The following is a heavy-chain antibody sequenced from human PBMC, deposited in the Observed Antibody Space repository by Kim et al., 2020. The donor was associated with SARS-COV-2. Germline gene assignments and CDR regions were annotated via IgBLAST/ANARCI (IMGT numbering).Heavy chain of an antibody. V-gene: IGHV1-46*01. J-gene: IGHJ4*02. Sequence: KFQGRVTMTRDTSTSTVYMELSSLRSEDTAVYYCAGVSTGWLQLEYYFDYWGQGTLVTVSS. CDR3: AGVSTGWLQLEYYFDY. D-gene: IGHD5-12*01.